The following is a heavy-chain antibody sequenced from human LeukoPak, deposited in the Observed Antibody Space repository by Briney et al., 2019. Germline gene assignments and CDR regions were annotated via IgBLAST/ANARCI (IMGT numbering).Heavy chain of an antibody. Sequence: PGGSLRLSCAASGFSFSDYAMNWVRQAPGKGLEWVSYIGSGGDTIYYADSVKGRFTVSRDNAKNSLYLQMNSLRAEDTGVYYCARLGSTGSYVRDLQYWGQGTLVTVSS. CDR1: GFSFSDYA. CDR2: IGSGGDTI. CDR3: ARLGSTGSYVRDLQY. J-gene: IGHJ1*01. V-gene: IGHV3-48*03. D-gene: IGHD3-16*01.